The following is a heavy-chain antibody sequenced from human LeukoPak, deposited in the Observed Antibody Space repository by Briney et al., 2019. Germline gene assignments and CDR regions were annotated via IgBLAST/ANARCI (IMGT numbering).Heavy chain of an antibody. CDR3: ARNFIRTRHFQH. V-gene: IGHV3-21*01. D-gene: IGHD2-2*01. J-gene: IGHJ1*01. Sequence: GGSLRLSCAASGFTFSTYSMNWVRQAPGKGLEWVSSISSSSSYIYYADSMKGRFTISRDNAKNSLYLQMNSLRAEDTAVYYCARNFIRTRHFQHWGQGTLVTVSS. CDR1: GFTFSTYS. CDR2: ISSSSSYI.